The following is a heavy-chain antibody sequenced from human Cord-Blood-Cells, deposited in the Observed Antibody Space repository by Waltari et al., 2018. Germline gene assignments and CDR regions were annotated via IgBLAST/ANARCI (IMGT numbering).Heavy chain of an antibody. CDR2: IKSKTDGGTT. V-gene: IGHV3-15*01. J-gene: IGHJ4*02. Sequence: EVQLVESGGGLVKPGGSLRLSCAASGFTSSNAWMSWVRQAQGKGLEWVGRIKSKTDGGTTDYAAPVKGRFTISRDDSKNTLYLQMNSLKTEDTAVYYCTTDGYDSSGYSYWGQGTLVTVSS. CDR3: TTDGYDSSGYSY. CDR1: GFTSSNAW. D-gene: IGHD3-22*01.